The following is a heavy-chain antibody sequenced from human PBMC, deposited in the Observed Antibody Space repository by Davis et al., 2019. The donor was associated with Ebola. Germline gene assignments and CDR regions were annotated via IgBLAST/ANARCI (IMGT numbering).Heavy chain of an antibody. CDR1: GFTFSSYA. Sequence: GESLKISCAASGFTFSSYAMSWVRQAPGKGLEWVGFIRSTAYGGTTEYAASVKGRFTISRDDSKSIAYLQMNSLKTEDTAVYYCTRETYNYGYYYYGMDVWGQGTTVTVSS. CDR3: TRETYNYGYYYYGMDV. D-gene: IGHD5-18*01. V-gene: IGHV3-49*04. J-gene: IGHJ6*02. CDR2: IRSTAYGGTT.